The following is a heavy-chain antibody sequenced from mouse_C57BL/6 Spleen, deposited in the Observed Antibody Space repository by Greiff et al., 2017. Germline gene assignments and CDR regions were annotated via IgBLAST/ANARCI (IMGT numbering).Heavy chain of an antibody. V-gene: IGHV1-72*01. CDR1: GSTFTSYW. Sequence: QVQLQQPGAELVKPGASVKLSCKASGSTFTSYWMHWVKQRPGRGLEWIGRIDPNSGGTKYNEKFKSKDTLTVDKPSSTAYMQLSSLTSEDSAGNYCSRGEKYYQGVSYWGQGTTLTVSS. CDR2: IDPNSGGT. CDR3: SRGEKYYQGVSY. D-gene: IGHD1-1*01. J-gene: IGHJ2*01.